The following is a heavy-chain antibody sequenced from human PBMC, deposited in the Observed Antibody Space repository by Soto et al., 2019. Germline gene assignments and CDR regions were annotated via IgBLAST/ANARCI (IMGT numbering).Heavy chain of an antibody. CDR1: GFTFSSFW. D-gene: IGHD2-8*01. CDR3: ARALISGSHYLDD. V-gene: IGHV3-7*01. CDR2: IKQDGSDK. J-gene: IGHJ6*03. Sequence: EVQLVESGGGLVQPGGSLRLSCAASGFTFSSFWMSWVRQAPGKGLEWVANIKQDGSDKYYVDSVKGRFTISRDNAKNSLSLQMNSLRAEDTAVYYCARALISGSHYLDDWGKGTTVTVSS.